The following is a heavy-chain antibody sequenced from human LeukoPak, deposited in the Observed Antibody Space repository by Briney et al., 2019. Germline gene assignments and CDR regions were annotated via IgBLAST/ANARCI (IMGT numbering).Heavy chain of an antibody. Sequence: ASVKVSCKASGYTFTSYGISWVRQAPGQGLEWMGWISAYNGNTNYAQKLQGRVTMTTDTSTSTAYMELRSLRSDDTAVYYCARGGVDFWSGYSYYYYYYYMDVWGKGTTVTVSS. CDR1: GYTFTSYG. CDR2: ISAYNGNT. V-gene: IGHV1-18*01. J-gene: IGHJ6*03. CDR3: ARGGVDFWSGYSYYYYYYYMDV. D-gene: IGHD3-3*01.